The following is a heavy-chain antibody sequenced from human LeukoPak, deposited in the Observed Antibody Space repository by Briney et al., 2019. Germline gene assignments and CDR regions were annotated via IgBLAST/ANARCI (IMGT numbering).Heavy chain of an antibody. CDR3: AKDATGNSYGSAGYYYYYMDV. V-gene: IGHV3-30*18. D-gene: IGHD5-18*01. CDR1: GFTFGSYG. Sequence: GGSLRLSCAASGFTFGSYGMHWVRQAPGKGLEWVAVISYDGSNKYYADSVKGRFTISRDNSKNTLYLQMNSLRAEDTAVYYCAKDATGNSYGSAGYYYYYMDVWGKGTTVTVSS. CDR2: ISYDGSNK. J-gene: IGHJ6*03.